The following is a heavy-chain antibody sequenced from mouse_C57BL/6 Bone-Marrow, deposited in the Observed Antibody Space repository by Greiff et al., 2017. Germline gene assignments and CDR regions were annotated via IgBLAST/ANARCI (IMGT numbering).Heavy chain of an antibody. CDR1: GYTFTDHY. CDR2: INPNNGGT. J-gene: IGHJ4*01. Sequence: EVQLQQSGPELVKPGASVKISCKASGYTFTDHYMNWVKQSHGKSLEWIGDINPNNGGTSYNQKFKGKATLTVDKSASTAYMELRSLTSEDSAVYYCARPGYYGSSSYYYAMDYWGQGTSVTVSS. V-gene: IGHV1-26*01. D-gene: IGHD1-1*01. CDR3: ARPGYYGSSSYYYAMDY.